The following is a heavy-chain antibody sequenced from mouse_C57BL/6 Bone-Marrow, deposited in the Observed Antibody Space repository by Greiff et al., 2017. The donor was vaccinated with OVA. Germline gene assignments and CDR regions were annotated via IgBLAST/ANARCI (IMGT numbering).Heavy chain of an antibody. D-gene: IGHD2-3*01. J-gene: IGHJ1*03. CDR1: GFTFSDYY. V-gene: IGHV5-12*01. CDR3: ARRWLPRGYFDV. Sequence: EVMLVESGGGLVQPGGSLKLSCAASGFTFSDYYMYWVRQTPEKRLEWVAYISNGGGSTYYPDTVKGRFTISRDNAKNTLYLQMSRLKSEDTAMYYCARRWLPRGYFDVWGTGTTVTVSS. CDR2: ISNGGGST.